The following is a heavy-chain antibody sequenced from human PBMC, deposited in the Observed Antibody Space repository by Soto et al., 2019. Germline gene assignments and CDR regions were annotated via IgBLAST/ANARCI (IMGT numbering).Heavy chain of an antibody. CDR1: GYTFSSYE. J-gene: IGHJ3*01. V-gene: IGHV1-3*01. Sequence: QVQLVQSGAEVKKPGASVELSCKASGYTFSSYEIHWVRQAPGQGLEWVGWINGGDCNTKYSQRLQGRVTFSRDRSATTAYMELSSLRSEDTGVYYCERFWHGDRRLDFWGQGTMVTVSS. D-gene: IGHD4-17*01. CDR3: ERFWHGDRRLDF. CDR2: INGGDCNT.